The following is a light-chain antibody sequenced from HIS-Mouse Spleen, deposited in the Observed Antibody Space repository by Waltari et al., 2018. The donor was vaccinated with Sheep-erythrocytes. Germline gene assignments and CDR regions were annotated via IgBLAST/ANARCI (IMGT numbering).Light chain of an antibody. CDR2: EGS. V-gene: IGLV2-23*01. CDR1: SSDVGSYTL. Sequence: QSALTQPASVSGSPGQSIPIPCTGTSSDVGSYTLFSWYQQPPGKAPKLMIYEGSKRPSGVSNRFSGSKSGNTASLTISGLQAEDEADYYCCSYAGSSTPWVFGGGTKLTVL. CDR3: CSYAGSSTPWV. J-gene: IGLJ3*02.